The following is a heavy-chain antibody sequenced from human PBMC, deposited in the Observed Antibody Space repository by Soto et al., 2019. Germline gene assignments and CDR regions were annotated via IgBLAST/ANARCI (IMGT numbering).Heavy chain of an antibody. CDR3: ARGIVEYSSSWRHFDC. J-gene: IGHJ4*02. D-gene: IGHD6-13*01. Sequence: QVQLVQSGAEVKKPGASVKVSCKASGYTFITYGISWVRQAPGQGLEWMGWISAYNGNTNYAQKFQGRVTMTTDTSTSTAYMELRSLRSDDTAVYYCARGIVEYSSSWRHFDCWGQGTLVTVSS. V-gene: IGHV1-18*01. CDR2: ISAYNGNT. CDR1: GYTFITYG.